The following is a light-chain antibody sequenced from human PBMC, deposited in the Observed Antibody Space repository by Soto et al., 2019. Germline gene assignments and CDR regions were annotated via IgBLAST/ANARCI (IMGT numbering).Light chain of an antibody. Sequence: SALTQPASVSGSPGRSITISCTGTNSDVGSYNYVSWHQQHPGKAPKLMIYNVYDRPSGIYNRFYGSKSGNTASLTISGLQGEDEADYSCSSSTISRLYVFGTGKKVTV. V-gene: IGLV2-14*03. CDR2: NVY. J-gene: IGLJ1*01. CDR1: NSDVGSYNY. CDR3: SSSTISRLYV.